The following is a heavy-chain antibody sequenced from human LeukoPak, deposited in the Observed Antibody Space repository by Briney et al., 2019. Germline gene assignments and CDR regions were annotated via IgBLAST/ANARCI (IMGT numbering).Heavy chain of an antibody. Sequence: GGSLRLSCAASGFTFSSYAMSWVRQAPGKRLEWVSATSGGGSGTFYTDAVKGRFTISRDNSKNTLYLQMNSLRAEDTAVYYCATSRPVATSYYFDYWGQGTLVTVSS. V-gene: IGHV3-23*01. CDR2: TSGGGSGT. CDR3: ATSRPVATSYYFDY. D-gene: IGHD5-12*01. J-gene: IGHJ4*02. CDR1: GFTFSSYA.